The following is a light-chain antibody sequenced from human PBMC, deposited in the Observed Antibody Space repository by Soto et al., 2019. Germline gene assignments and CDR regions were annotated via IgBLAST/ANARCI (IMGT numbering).Light chain of an antibody. CDR1: QGVDRW. V-gene: IGKV1-12*01. CDR2: AAS. CDR3: KQSMSFPLT. Sequence: DIQMTQSPSSLSASFGDRINITCRASQGVDRWLAWYQQRPGEAPKVLIYAASSLRSGFPSRFSGSGYGTDFSLIIISLQPEDLATYYCKQSMSFPLTFGGGTRVEIK. J-gene: IGKJ4*01.